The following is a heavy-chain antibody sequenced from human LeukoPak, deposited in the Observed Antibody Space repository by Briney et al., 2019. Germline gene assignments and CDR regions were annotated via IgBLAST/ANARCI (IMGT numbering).Heavy chain of an antibody. CDR3: ARLGGWGSIDY. J-gene: IGHJ4*02. CDR2: IYYSGST. V-gene: IGHV4-39*01. CDR1: GGSISSSSYY. D-gene: IGHD7-27*01. Sequence: SETLSLTCTVSGGSISSSSYYWGWIRQPPGQGLEWIGSIYYSGSTYYNPSLKSRVTISVDTSKNQFSLKLSSVTAADTAVYYCARLGGWGSIDYWGQGTLVTVSS.